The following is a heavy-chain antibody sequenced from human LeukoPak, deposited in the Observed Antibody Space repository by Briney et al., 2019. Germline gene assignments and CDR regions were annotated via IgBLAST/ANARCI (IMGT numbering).Heavy chain of an antibody. CDR1: GYTFTGYY. CDR3: ARDGLAYSSSWYFVENYYYYYMDV. Sequence: ASVKVSCKASGYTFTGYYMHWVRQAPGQGLEWMGWINPNSGGTNYAQKFQGRVTMTRDTSISTAYMELSRLRSDDTAVYYCARDGLAYSSSWYFVENYYYYYMDVWGKGTTVTISS. D-gene: IGHD6-13*01. CDR2: INPNSGGT. V-gene: IGHV1-2*02. J-gene: IGHJ6*03.